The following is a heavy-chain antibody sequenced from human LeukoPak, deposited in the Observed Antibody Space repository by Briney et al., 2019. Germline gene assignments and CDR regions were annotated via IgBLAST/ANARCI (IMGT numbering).Heavy chain of an antibody. CDR2: ISSSSTYI. D-gene: IGHD4-17*01. J-gene: IGHJ3*02. CDR1: GFTFSHYS. Sequence: GRSLRLSCAASGFTFSHYSMNWVRQAPGKGLEWVSSISSSSTYIYYADSVKGRFSISRDNAKNSLYLQMNSLRAEDTAVYYCARDRIIYGDYGDAFDIWGQGTMVTVSS. CDR3: ARDRIIYGDYGDAFDI. V-gene: IGHV3-21*01.